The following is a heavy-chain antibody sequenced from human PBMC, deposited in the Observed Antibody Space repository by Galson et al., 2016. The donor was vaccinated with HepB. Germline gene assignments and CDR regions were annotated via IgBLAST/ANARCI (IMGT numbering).Heavy chain of an antibody. D-gene: IGHD2-2*01. CDR3: ARDMGYCSSTSCYVTAFDM. J-gene: IGHJ3*02. CDR1: GYTFTTYA. CDR2: INTNTGKS. Sequence: SVKVSCKASGYTFTTYAMNWVRQAPGQGLEWMGWINTNTGKSTYAQGFTGRLVFSLDTSVSTTHLQISGLKAEDTAVYYCARDMGYCSSTSCYVTAFDMWGQGTMITVSA. V-gene: IGHV7-4-1*02.